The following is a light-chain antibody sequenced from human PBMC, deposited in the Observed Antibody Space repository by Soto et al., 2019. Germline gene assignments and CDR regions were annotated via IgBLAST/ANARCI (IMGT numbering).Light chain of an antibody. CDR2: AAS. V-gene: IGKV1-27*01. J-gene: IGKJ4*01. Sequence: IQMTQSASSLSASVGDRVTITCRASQGIKNYLAWYQQKIGEIPKLLIYAASTLESGIPPRFSGSGYGTDFNLTINNLQTEDVATYYCQRYYNAPFTFGGGTKVDIK. CDR1: QGIKNY. CDR3: QRYYNAPFT.